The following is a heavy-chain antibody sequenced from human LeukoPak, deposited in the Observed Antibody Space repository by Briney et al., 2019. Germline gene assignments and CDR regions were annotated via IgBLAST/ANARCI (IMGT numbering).Heavy chain of an antibody. V-gene: IGHV1-69*05. J-gene: IGHJ4*02. Sequence: KISCKGSEYTFTNYWVGWGRQAPGQGLEWMGGIIPIFGTANYAQKFQGRVTITTDESTSTAYMELSILRSEDTAVYYCLGVPTQGSLDYWGQGTLVTVSS. CDR1: EYTFTNYW. CDR3: LGVPTQGSLDY. CDR2: IIPIFGTA.